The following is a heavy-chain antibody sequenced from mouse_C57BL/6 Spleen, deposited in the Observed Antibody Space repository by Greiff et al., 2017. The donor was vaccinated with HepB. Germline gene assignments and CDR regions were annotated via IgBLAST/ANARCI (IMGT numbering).Heavy chain of an antibody. CDR3: GTHDDGYAMDY. D-gene: IGHD2-12*01. Sequence: VKLMESGPGLVQPSQCLSISCTVSGFSFTSYGVHWVRQSPGKGLGWLGVIWRGGSTDYNAAFMSRLSITKGNSKSQVFFKMNSLQADDTAIYYCGTHDDGYAMDYWGQGTSVTVSS. J-gene: IGHJ4*01. V-gene: IGHV2-5*01. CDR2: IWRGGST. CDR1: GFSFTSYG.